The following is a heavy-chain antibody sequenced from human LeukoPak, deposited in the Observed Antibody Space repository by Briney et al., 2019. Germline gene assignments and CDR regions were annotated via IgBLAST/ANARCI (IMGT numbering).Heavy chain of an antibody. Sequence: SETLSLTCAVYGGSFSGYYWSWIRQPPGKGLEWIGEINHSGSTNYNPSLKSRVTISVDTSKNQFSLKLSSVTAADTAVYYCARAPLYCSGGSCLSYYYYYYMDVWGKGTTVTVSS. CDR2: INHSGST. CDR1: GGSFSGYY. D-gene: IGHD2-15*01. V-gene: IGHV4-34*01. J-gene: IGHJ6*03. CDR3: ARAPLYCSGGSCLSYYYYYYMDV.